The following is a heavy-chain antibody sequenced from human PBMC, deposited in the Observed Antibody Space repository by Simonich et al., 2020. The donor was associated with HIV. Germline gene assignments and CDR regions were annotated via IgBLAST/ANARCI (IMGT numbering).Heavy chain of an antibody. CDR1: GGSFSGYY. CDR3: ARGYCSRTSCMGGDTFDI. Sequence: QVRLQQWGAGLLKPSETLSLTCAVYGGSFSGYYWSWIRQAPGKGLEWIGEINHFGSTNYKPSRKGRVTISVDTAKNQFSLKLSSVTAADTAVFYCARGYCSRTSCMGGDTFDIWGQGTVVTVS. V-gene: IGHV4-34*01. J-gene: IGHJ3*02. D-gene: IGHD2-2*01. CDR2: INHFGST.